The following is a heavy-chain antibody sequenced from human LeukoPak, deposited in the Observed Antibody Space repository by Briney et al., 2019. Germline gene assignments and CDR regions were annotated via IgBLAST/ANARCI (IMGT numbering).Heavy chain of an antibody. D-gene: IGHD3-22*01. V-gene: IGHV4-30-4*08. CDR1: GGSISSGDYY. Sequence: SQTLSLTCTVSGGSISSGDYYWSWIRQPPGKGLEWIGYIYYSGSTYYNPSLKSRVTISVDTSKNQFSLKLSSVTAADTAVYYCAIVDDSSGYPYYYYYMDVWGKGTTVTVSS. CDR2: IYYSGST. J-gene: IGHJ6*03. CDR3: AIVDDSSGYPYYYYYMDV.